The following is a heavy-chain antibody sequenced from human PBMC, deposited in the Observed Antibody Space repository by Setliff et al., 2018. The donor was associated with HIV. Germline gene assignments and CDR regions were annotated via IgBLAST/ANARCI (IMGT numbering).Heavy chain of an antibody. D-gene: IGHD3-22*01. CDR2: IYYSGST. J-gene: IGHJ5*02. CDR3: ARSMRYFYDTSGFSWFDP. CDR1: GDSISNGGHY. Sequence: SETLSLTCTVSGDSISNGGHYWSWIRQHPEKGLEWIGFIYYSGSTYYNPSLKSRVTISVDTSKDQFSLKLRSLTATDTAIYHCARSMRYFYDTSGFSWFDPWGQGTLVTVSS. V-gene: IGHV4-39*01.